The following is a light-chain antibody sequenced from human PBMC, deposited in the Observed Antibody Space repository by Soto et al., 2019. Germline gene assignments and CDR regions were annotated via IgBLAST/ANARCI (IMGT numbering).Light chain of an antibody. Sequence: DIQMTQSPSTLSASVGDRVTITCRASQNINSHLAWYQQKPGKAPNLLIYTASNLGSGVPSRFSGSGSGTEFTLTISNLQPEDFATFYCQQYDLYSTFGQGTKVEIK. CDR3: QQYDLYST. CDR2: TAS. J-gene: IGKJ1*01. V-gene: IGKV1-5*03. CDR1: QNINSH.